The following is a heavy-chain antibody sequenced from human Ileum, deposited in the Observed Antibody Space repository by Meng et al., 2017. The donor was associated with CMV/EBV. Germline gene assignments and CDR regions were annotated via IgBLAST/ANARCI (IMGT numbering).Heavy chain of an antibody. D-gene: IGHD6-13*01. Sequence: QVQIVQSGAEVKKPGASVRVSCKASGYSFTSLGMHWVRQTPGQKLEWMGYINGGNGDTAFSPKAQGRVTITRDTSASTAYMELNNLRSEDTAVYYCARGRNSFWSDSWGQGTLVTVSS. CDR3: ARGRNSFWSDS. J-gene: IGHJ5*01. V-gene: IGHV1-3*01. CDR2: INGGNGDT. CDR1: GYSFTSLG.